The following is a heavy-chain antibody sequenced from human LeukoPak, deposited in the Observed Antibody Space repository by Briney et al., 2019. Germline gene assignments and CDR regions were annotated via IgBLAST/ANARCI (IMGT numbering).Heavy chain of an antibody. Sequence: GGSLRLSCAASGFTFSSYSMHWVRQAPGKGLEWVSFISTSSSYIYYAGSLKGRFTISRDNAKSSLYLQMNSLRAEDTAVYYCARDRGRYSSPTAFDSWGQGTLVTVSS. D-gene: IGHD6-13*01. J-gene: IGHJ4*02. CDR1: GFTFSSYS. V-gene: IGHV3-21*01. CDR3: ARDRGRYSSPTAFDS. CDR2: ISTSSSYI.